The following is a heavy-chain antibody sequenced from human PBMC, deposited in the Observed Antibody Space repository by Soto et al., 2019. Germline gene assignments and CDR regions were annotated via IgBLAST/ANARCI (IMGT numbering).Heavy chain of an antibody. CDR1: GFTFSNAW. Sequence: PGGSLRLSCAASGFTFSNAWMSWVRQAPGKGLEWVGRIKSKTDGGTTDYAAPVKGRFTISRDDSKNTLYLQMNSLKTEDTAVYYCARGVCEGGFGCHYFDYWGQGMLVTVSS. D-gene: IGHD3-10*01. J-gene: IGHJ4*02. V-gene: IGHV3-15*01. CDR3: ARGVCEGGFGCHYFDY. CDR2: IKSKTDGGTT.